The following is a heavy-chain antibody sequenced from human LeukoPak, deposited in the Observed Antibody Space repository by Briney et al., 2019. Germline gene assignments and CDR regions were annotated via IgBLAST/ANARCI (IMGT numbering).Heavy chain of an antibody. CDR2: IKQDGSEK. J-gene: IGHJ6*02. D-gene: IGHD1-26*01. CDR3: ARARGVGATKKYYGMDV. CDR1: GFTFSSYW. Sequence: GGSLRLSCAAPGFTFSSYWMSWVRQAPGKGLEWVANIKQDGSEKYYVDSVKGRFTISRDNAKNSLYLQMNSLRAEDTAVYYCARARGVGATKKYYGMDVWGQGTTVTVSS. V-gene: IGHV3-7*01.